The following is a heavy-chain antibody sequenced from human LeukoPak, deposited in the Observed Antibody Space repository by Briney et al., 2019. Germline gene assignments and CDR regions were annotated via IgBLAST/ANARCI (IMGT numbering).Heavy chain of an antibody. D-gene: IGHD3-22*01. V-gene: IGHV1-8*01. CDR3: ARGKKGYDSSDYYLDY. J-gene: IGHJ4*02. Sequence: ASVKVSCRPSGYTFTSYDFNWVRQATGQGLEWMGWMNPNSGNTGYAQKFQGRVTMTRNTSISTAYMELSSLRSEDTAVYYCARGKKGYDSSDYYLDYWGQGTLVTVSS. CDR1: GYTFTSYD. CDR2: MNPNSGNT.